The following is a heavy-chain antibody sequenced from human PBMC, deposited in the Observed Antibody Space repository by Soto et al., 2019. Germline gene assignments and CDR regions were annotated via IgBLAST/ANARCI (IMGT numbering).Heavy chain of an antibody. CDR1: GFAFSSYW. J-gene: IGHJ3*02. CDR3: GKDPNGDYIGAFDI. D-gene: IGHD4-17*01. CDR2: INGDGSTT. Sequence: GGSLRFSCAGSGFAFSSYWIHWVRQVPGKGLVWVSRINGDGSTTSYADSVRGRFTISRDNSKNTLYLQMNSLRVEDTAVYYCGKDPNGDYIGAFDIWGQGTMVTVSS. V-gene: IGHV3-74*01.